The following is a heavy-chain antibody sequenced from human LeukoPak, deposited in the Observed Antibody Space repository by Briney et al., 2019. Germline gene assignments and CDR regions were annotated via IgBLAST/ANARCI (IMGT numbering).Heavy chain of an antibody. J-gene: IGHJ4*02. CDR2: ISSSSSYI. V-gene: IGHV3-21*01. Sequence: GGSLRLSCAASGFTFSSYWMHWVRQAPGKGLEWVSSISSSSSYIYYADSVKGRFTISRDNAKNSLYLQMNSLRAEDTAVYYCARSIAARPPLPFDYWGQGTLVTVSS. D-gene: IGHD6-6*01. CDR3: ARSIAARPPLPFDY. CDR1: GFTFSSYW.